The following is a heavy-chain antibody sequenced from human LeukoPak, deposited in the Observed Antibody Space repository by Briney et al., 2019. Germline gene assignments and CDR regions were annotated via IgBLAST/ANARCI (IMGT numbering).Heavy chain of an antibody. D-gene: IGHD3-16*01. CDR2: IYYSGST. CDR3: ARHGVSENWFDP. J-gene: IGHJ5*02. Sequence: SETLSLTCTVSGGFISSSSYYWGWIRQPPGKGLEWIGSIYYSGSTYYNPSLKSRVTISVDTSKNQFSLKLSSVTAADTAVYYCARHGVSENWFDPWGQGTLVTVSS. V-gene: IGHV4-39*01. CDR1: GGFISSSSYY.